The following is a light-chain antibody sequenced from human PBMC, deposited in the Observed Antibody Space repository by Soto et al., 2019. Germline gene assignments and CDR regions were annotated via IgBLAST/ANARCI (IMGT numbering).Light chain of an antibody. CDR2: DVS. J-gene: IGKJ5*01. V-gene: IGKV1-13*02. CDR3: HQFNSYPIP. Sequence: AIQLTQSPSSLSASVGDRVTITCRASQDIRGALAWYQQKPGKAPKILIYDVSTLESGVPSRFSGSSSGTDFTLTISSLQPVDFATYYCHQFNSYPIPFGQGKRLEIK. CDR1: QDIRGA.